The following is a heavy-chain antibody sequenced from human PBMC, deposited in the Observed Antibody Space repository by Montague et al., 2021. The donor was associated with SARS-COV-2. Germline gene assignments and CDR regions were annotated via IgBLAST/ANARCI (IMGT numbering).Heavy chain of an antibody. CDR2: IYSGGNTI. CDR1: GFTFGNYA. J-gene: IGHJ6*02. V-gene: IGHV3-23*03. CDR3: AKGLALAGQYYSYGMDV. Sequence: SLRLSCAASGFTFGNYAMNWVRQAPGKGLEWVSIIYSGGNTIDYAESVKGRFTISRDNSKNMLYLQMNSLRAEDTAVCYCAKGLALAGQYYSYGMDVWGQGTTVTVSS. D-gene: IGHD6-19*01.